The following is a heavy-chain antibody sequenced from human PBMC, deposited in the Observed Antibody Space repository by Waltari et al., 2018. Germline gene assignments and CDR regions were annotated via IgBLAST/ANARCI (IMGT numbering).Heavy chain of an antibody. V-gene: IGHV4-59*08. CDR3: ARLMGGYCSSTSCYKNYYYMDV. CDR1: GGSISSYY. CDR2: IYYSGST. J-gene: IGHJ6*03. D-gene: IGHD2-2*02. Sequence: QVQLQESGPGLVKPSETLSLTCTVSGGSISSYYRSWIRQPPGKGLEWIGYIYYSGSTNYNPSLKSRVTISVDTSKNQFSLKLSSVTAADTAVYYCARLMGGYCSSTSCYKNYYYMDVWGKGTTVTISS.